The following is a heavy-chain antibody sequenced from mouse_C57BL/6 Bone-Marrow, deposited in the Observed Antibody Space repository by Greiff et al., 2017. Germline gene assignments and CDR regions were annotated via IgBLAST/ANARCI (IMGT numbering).Heavy chain of an antibody. CDR3: EGSYGDY. J-gene: IGHJ2*01. CDR2: IYPGSGST. Sequence: VQLQEPGAELVKPGASVKMSCMAPGYIFTSDWLTWVKQRPGQGLEWIGDIYPGSGSTNYNEKFKSKATLTVDTSSNTANMQLSSLTSEDSAVSYCEGSYGDYWGQGTTLTVSS. CDR1: GYIFTSDW. D-gene: IGHD1-1*01. V-gene: IGHV1-55*01.